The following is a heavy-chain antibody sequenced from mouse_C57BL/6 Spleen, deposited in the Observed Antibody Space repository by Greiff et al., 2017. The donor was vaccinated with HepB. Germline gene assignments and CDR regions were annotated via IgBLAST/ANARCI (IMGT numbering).Heavy chain of an antibody. V-gene: IGHV6-3*01. J-gene: IGHJ1*03. CDR1: GFTFSNYW. CDR2: IRLKSDNYAT. CDR3: TEMRWLLGDWYFDV. Sequence: EVHLVESGGGLVQPGGSMKLSCVASGFTFSNYWMNWVRQSPEKGLEWVAQIRLKSDNYATHYAESVKGRFTISRDDSKSSVYLQMNNLRAEDTGIYYCTEMRWLLGDWYFDVWGTGTTVTVSS. D-gene: IGHD2-3*01.